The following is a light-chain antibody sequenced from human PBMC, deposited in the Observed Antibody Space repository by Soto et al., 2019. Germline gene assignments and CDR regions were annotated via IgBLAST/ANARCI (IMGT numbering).Light chain of an antibody. CDR2: GVS. CDR3: QQYGTYPRT. J-gene: IGKJ1*01. CDR1: QSVRSSY. Sequence: EIVLTQSPGTLSLSPGERATLSCRASQSVRSSYFAWYQQKLGQAPRLLIYGVSNRATGIPDRFSGSGSGTDFPLTISRLESEDFAVYSCQQYGTYPRTVGQGTKVEIK. V-gene: IGKV3-20*01.